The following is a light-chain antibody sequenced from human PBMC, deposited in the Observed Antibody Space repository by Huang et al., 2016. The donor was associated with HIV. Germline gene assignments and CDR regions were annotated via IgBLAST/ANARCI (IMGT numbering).Light chain of an antibody. CDR1: QNIITH. Sequence: EIVLTQSPATLSFFPGQRVSLSCRASQNIITHLAWYQQRPGQPPRLLIYDASSRVPGVAARFSGSGSGTDFTLTISSLESEDFATYYCQQRVNGLTFGGGTKV. J-gene: IGKJ4*01. CDR2: DAS. V-gene: IGKV3-11*01. CDR3: QQRVNGLT.